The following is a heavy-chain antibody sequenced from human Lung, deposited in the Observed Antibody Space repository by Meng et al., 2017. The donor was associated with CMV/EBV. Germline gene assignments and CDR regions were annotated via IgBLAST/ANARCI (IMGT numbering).Heavy chain of an antibody. CDR3: ARVQSLEKENYAFVL. CDR2: INPYTGDT. Sequence: ASVKVSCKASGYTFIGYYMHWVRQAPGQGLEWMGWINPYTGDTNYAQKFQGRVIMTRDMSINTAYMELSSLRSDDTAVYYCARVQSLEKENYAFVLWGQGKMVTVSS. V-gene: IGHV1-2*02. CDR1: GYTFIGYY. J-gene: IGHJ3*01.